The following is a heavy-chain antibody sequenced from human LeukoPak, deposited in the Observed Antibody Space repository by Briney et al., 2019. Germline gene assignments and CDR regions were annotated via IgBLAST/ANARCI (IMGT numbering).Heavy chain of an antibody. V-gene: IGHV1-46*01. Sequence: ASVKVSCKASGYTFTRYYIHWVRQAPGEGLEWMGIINPSGGTSSYAQKFQGRVTMTRDTSISTAYMELSRLRSDDTAVYYCARVERTYGSGQAGGYWGQGTLVTVSS. D-gene: IGHD3-10*01. CDR1: GYTFTRYY. J-gene: IGHJ4*02. CDR3: ARVERTYGSGQAGGY. CDR2: INPSGGTS.